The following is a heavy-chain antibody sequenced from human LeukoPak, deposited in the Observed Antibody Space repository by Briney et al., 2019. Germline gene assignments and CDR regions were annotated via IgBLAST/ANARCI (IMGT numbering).Heavy chain of an antibody. CDR3: TVFHI. V-gene: IGHV3-30*02. CDR2: IWHDGSHK. J-gene: IGHJ3*02. CDR1: GFTFSTYG. Sequence: GGSLRLSCAASGFTFSTYGMHWVRQAPGKGLEWVTVIWHDGSHKDYADSVKGRFTISRDNSKNTLYLQMNSLRAEDTAVYYCTVFHIWGQGTMVTVSS.